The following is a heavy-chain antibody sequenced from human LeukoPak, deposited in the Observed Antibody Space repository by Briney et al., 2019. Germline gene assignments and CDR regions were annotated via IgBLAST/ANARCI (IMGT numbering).Heavy chain of an antibody. D-gene: IGHD4-17*01. V-gene: IGHV3-30*18. CDR2: ISYDGSHK. CDR1: GFTFSSYG. J-gene: IGHJ4*02. Sequence: GRSLRLSCAASGFTFSSYGMHWVRQAPGKGLEWVAVISYDGSHKYYADSVKGRFTISRDNSKNTLYLQMNSLRAEDTAVYYCAKDTVTQYYFDYWGQGTLVTVSS. CDR3: AKDTVTQYYFDY.